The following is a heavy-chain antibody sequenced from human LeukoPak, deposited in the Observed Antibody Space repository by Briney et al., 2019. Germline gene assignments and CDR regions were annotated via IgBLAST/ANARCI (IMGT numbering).Heavy chain of an antibody. Sequence: ASVKASCKVSGYTLTELSMHWVRQAPGKGLEWMVGFDPEECETIHAQKFQGRVTMTEDKSTDTAYMALSSLRSEDTAVYYCATDLKVPAAMGAFDIWGQGTMVTVSS. V-gene: IGHV1-24*01. CDR1: GYTLTELS. J-gene: IGHJ3*02. D-gene: IGHD2-2*01. CDR2: FDPEECET. CDR3: ATDLKVPAAMGAFDI.